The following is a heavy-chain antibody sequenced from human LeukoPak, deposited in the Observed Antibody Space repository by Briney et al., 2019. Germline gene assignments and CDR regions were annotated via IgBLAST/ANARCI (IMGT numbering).Heavy chain of an antibody. D-gene: IGHD3-16*01. V-gene: IGHV1-2*02. CDR2: VNPTSGGT. CDR3: ARGLGWGTTSPVFDY. Sequence: ASVKVSCKASGYTFTGYYMHWVRQAPGQGLEWMGWVNPTSGGTNYAQKFQGRVTISVDTSKSQFSLKLSSLTAADTAVYYCARGLGWGTTSPVFDYWGQGTLVTVSS. J-gene: IGHJ4*02. CDR1: GYTFTGYY.